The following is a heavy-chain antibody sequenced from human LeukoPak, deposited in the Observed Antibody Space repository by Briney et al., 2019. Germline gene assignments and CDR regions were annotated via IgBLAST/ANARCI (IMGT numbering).Heavy chain of an antibody. V-gene: IGHV4-34*01. Sequence: PSETLSLTCAVYGGSFSGYYWSWIRQSPGKGLEWIGEINHSGSTNYSPSLKSRVTISVDTSKNQFSLKLSSVTAADTAVYYCAGGDGRQQLVLVYWGQGTLVTVSS. D-gene: IGHD6-13*01. CDR2: INHSGST. CDR3: AGGDGRQQLVLVY. CDR1: GGSFSGYY. J-gene: IGHJ4*02.